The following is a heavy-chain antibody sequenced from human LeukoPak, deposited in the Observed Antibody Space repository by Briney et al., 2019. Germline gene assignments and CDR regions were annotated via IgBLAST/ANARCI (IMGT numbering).Heavy chain of an antibody. J-gene: IGHJ4*02. CDR2: IYYSGNT. D-gene: IGHD5-24*01. Sequence: PSETLPLTCTVSGGSISSSSYYWGWIRQPPGKGLEWIGSIYYSGNTYYNPSLKSRVTISVDTSKKQSSLKLSSVTAADTAVYYCALGVEMATIHSDYWGQGTLVTVSS. V-gene: IGHV4-39*01. CDR3: ALGVEMATIHSDY. CDR1: GGSISSSSYY.